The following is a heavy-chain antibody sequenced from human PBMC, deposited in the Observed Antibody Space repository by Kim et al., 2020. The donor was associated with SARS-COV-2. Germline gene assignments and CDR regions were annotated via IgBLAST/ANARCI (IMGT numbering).Heavy chain of an antibody. Sequence: ASVKVSCKASGYTFTSSHIQWVRQAPGQGLDWMGIINPSGGSTTYAQELQGRVTMTRDTSTGTVYMELSSLRSEDTALYYCARGTWGGGGWGYGSGQYNRFDPWGQGTLVIVSS. CDR1: GYTFTSSH. CDR2: INPSGGST. V-gene: IGHV1-46*03. J-gene: IGHJ5*02. D-gene: IGHD3-10*01. CDR3: ARGTWGGGGWGYGSGQYNRFDP.